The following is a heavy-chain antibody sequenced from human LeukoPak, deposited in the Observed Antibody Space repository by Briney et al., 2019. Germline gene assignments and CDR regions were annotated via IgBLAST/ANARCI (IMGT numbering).Heavy chain of an antibody. V-gene: IGHV3-23*01. CDR3: ARVGDEVAYTRGYLDY. J-gene: IGHJ4*02. D-gene: IGHD3-16*01. CDR2: ISGSGGST. Sequence: GGSLRLSCAASGFTFSSYAMSWVRQAPGKGLEWVSAISGSGGSTYYADSVKGRFTISRDNSKNTLYLQMNSLRAEDTAVYYCARVGDEVAYTRGYLDYWGQGTLVTVSS. CDR1: GFTFSSYA.